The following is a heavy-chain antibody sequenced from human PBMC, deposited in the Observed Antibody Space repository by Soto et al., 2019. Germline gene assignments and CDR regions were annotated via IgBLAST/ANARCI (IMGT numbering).Heavy chain of an antibody. J-gene: IGHJ4*02. CDR2: INPNNGDT. D-gene: IGHD4-17*01. V-gene: IGHV1-2*04. CDR1: GYTFTGYN. Sequence: QVQLVQSGAEVKKPGASVKVSCKASGYTFTGYNMHWVRQAPGQGLEWMGWINPNNGDTNYAQKWNGWATTTRDTAITTSYRELRRLRSDDTAVYYCARDGRDYGAYRVIDYWGQGTLVTVSS. CDR3: ARDGRDYGAYRVIDY.